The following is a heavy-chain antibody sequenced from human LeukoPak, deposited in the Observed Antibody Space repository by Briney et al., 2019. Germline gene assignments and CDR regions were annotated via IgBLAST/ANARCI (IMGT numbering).Heavy chain of an antibody. D-gene: IGHD2-15*01. CDR3: AKEYVVVVAAKPSWFDP. J-gene: IGHJ5*02. CDR2: ISGSGGST. Sequence: GGSLRLSCAASGFTFSSYAMSWVRQAPGKGLEWVPAISGSGGSTYYADSVKGRFTISRGNSKNTLYLQMNSLRAEDTAVYYCAKEYVVVVAAKPSWFDPWGQGTLVTVSS. V-gene: IGHV3-23*01. CDR1: GFTFSSYA.